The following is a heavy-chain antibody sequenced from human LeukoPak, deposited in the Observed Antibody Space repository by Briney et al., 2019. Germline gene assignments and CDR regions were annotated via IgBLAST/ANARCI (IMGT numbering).Heavy chain of an antibody. D-gene: IGHD3-3*01. J-gene: IGHJ6*03. CDR3: ARVLQNYYHLDV. V-gene: IGHV4-59*01. CDR2: IYDNESA. Sequence: IGFIYDNESANYKSSLESRVTMTVDTSKNQVSLKLNSVTAADTAVYYCARVLQNYYHLDVWGEGTTVTVSS.